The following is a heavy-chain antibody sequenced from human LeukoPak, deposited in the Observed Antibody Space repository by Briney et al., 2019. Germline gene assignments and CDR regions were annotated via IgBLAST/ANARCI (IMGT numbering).Heavy chain of an antibody. CDR2: IYPGDSDT. J-gene: IGHJ4*02. D-gene: IGHD6-19*01. Sequence: GESLKISCKGSGYRFIGYWIGWVRQIPGKGLEWMGIIYPGDSDTRNSQSFQGQVTISADKSISTAYLQWSSLKASDTAMYYCARRGIAVADPIDYWGQGTLVTVSS. V-gene: IGHV5-51*01. CDR1: GYRFIGYW. CDR3: ARRGIAVADPIDY.